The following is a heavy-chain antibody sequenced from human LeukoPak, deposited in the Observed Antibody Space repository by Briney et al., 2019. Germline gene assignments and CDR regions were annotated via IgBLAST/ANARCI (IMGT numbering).Heavy chain of an antibody. CDR1: GGSFSGYY. CDR2: INHSGST. J-gene: IGHJ4*02. CDR3: AKDYALHDFWSGQDY. Sequence: SETLSLTCAVYGGSFSGYYWSWIRQPPGKGLEWIGEINHSGSTNYNPSLKSRVTISVDTSKNQFSLKLSSVTAADTAVYYCAKDYALHDFWSGQDYWGQGTLVTVSS. V-gene: IGHV4-34*01. D-gene: IGHD3-3*01.